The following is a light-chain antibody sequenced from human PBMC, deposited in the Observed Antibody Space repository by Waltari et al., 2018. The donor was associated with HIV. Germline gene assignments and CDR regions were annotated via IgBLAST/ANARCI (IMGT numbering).Light chain of an antibody. CDR1: RGHRSYD. V-gene: IGLV4-69*01. Sequence: QVVLTQAPSASASLGPSVNFTCTLSRGHRSYDIAWHQQPPGKGPRYLMKLHSDGSHNRGDGIPDRFSGSSSGAERHLIISSLHSDDEADYYCQTWGSGIVIFGGGTKLTVL. J-gene: IGLJ2*01. CDR2: LHSDGSH. CDR3: QTWGSGIVI.